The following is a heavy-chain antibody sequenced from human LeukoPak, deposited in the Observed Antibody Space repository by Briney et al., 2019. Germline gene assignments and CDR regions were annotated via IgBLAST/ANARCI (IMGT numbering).Heavy chain of an antibody. Sequence: SETPSLTCAVYGGSFSGYYWSWIRQPPGKGLEWIGEINHSGSTNYNPSLKSRVTISVDTSKNQFSLKLSSVTAADTAVYYCARIGAVADHYYYYSMDVWGKGTTVTVSS. CDR3: ARIGAVADHYYYYSMDV. J-gene: IGHJ6*03. D-gene: IGHD6-19*01. V-gene: IGHV4-34*01. CDR1: GGSFSGYY. CDR2: INHSGST.